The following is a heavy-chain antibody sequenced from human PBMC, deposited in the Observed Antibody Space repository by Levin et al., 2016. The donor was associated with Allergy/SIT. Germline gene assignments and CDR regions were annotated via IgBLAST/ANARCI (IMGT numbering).Heavy chain of an antibody. J-gene: IGHJ5*02. Sequence: GSLRLSCAVSGYSISSGYYWGWIRQPPGKGLEWLGSIYHSGNTYYRPSLKSRVTISADRSKSQFSLKLSSVTAADTAVYYCARHDHYNDGIDPWGQGTLVTVSS. CDR1: GYSISSGYY. CDR2: IYHSGNT. CDR3: ARHDHYNDGIDP. V-gene: IGHV4-38-2*01. D-gene: IGHD1-1*01.